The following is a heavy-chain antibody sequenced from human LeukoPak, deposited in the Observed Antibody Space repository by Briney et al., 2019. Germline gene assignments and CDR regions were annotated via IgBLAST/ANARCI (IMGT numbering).Heavy chain of an antibody. J-gene: IGHJ6*03. D-gene: IGHD6-19*01. V-gene: IGHV4-59*01. CDR1: GGSISSYY. CDR3: ARTGRWLASYYMDV. CDR2: IYYSGST. Sequence: SETLSLTCTVSGGSISSYYWSWIRQPPGKGLEWIGYIYYSGSTNYNPSLKSRVTISVDTSKNQFSLKLSSVTAADTAVYYCARTGRWLASYYMDVWGKGTTVTIPS.